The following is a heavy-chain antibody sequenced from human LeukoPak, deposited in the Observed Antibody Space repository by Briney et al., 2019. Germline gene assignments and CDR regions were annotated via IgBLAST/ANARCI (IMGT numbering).Heavy chain of an antibody. V-gene: IGHV4-39*07. D-gene: IGHD4-17*01. CDR3: ARGYLYGDYYFDY. Sequence: PSETLSLTCAVSGGSISSNSYYWGWIRQPPGKGLEWIGSIYHSGSTYYNPSLKSRVTISVDTSKNQFSLKLSSVTAADTAVYYCARGYLYGDYYFDYWGQGTLVTVSS. J-gene: IGHJ4*02. CDR1: GGSISSNSYY. CDR2: IYHSGST.